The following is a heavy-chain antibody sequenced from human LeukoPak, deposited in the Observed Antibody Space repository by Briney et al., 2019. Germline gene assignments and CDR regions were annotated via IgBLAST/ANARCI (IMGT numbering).Heavy chain of an antibody. CDR2: IYSSGTT. CDR1: GGSISNSY. V-gene: IGHV4-59*01. Sequence: SETLSLTCTVSGGSISNSYWSWIRQPPGRGLEGIGYIYSSGTTYYNPFLKSRVTISVDTSKNQFSLKLSSVTAADTAVYYCARAWSGYYGIDVWGQGTTVTVSS. D-gene: IGHD3-3*01. CDR3: ARAWSGYYGIDV. J-gene: IGHJ6*02.